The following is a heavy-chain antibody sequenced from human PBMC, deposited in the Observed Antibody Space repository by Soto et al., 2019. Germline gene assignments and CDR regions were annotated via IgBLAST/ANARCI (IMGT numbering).Heavy chain of an antibody. J-gene: IGHJ6*02. D-gene: IGHD6-19*01. Sequence: QVQLVQSGAEVKKPGSSVKVSCKASGGTFSSYAISWVRQAPGQGLEWMGGISPIFGTANYAQKFQGRVTITADESTSTAYMELSSLRSEDTAVYYCARDIAVAGYYYYYGMDVWGQGTTVTVSS. CDR2: ISPIFGTA. CDR3: ARDIAVAGYYYYYGMDV. V-gene: IGHV1-69*01. CDR1: GGTFSSYA.